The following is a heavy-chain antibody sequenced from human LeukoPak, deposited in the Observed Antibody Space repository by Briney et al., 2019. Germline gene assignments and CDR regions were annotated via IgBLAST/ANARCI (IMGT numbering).Heavy chain of an antibody. D-gene: IGHD1-26*01. V-gene: IGHV3-21*01. Sequence: PGGSLRLSCAASGFTFSSYSMNWVRQAPGKGLEWVSSISSSSSYIYYADSVKGRFTISRDNAKNSLYLQMNSLRAEDTAVYYCVRDWGVGATLYYFDYWGQGTLVTVSS. CDR1: GFTFSSYS. CDR3: VRDWGVGATLYYFDY. J-gene: IGHJ4*02. CDR2: ISSSSSYI.